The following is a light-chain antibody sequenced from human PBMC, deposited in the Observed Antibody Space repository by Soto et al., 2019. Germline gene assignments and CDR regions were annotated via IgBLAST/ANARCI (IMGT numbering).Light chain of an antibody. CDR3: AAWDDSLNGPGVV. J-gene: IGLJ2*01. CDR2: SNN. Sequence: QSVLTQPPSASGTPGQRVTISCSGSSSNIGSNTVNWYQQLPGTAPKLLIYSNNQRPSGVPDRFAGSKSGTSASLALSGLQSEDEADYYCAAWDDSLNGPGVVFGGGTKLTVL. CDR1: SSNIGSNT. V-gene: IGLV1-44*01.